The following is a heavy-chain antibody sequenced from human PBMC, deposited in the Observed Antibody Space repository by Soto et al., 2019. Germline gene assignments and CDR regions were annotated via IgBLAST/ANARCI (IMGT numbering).Heavy chain of an antibody. V-gene: IGHV2-5*02. Sequence: SGPTLVNPTQTLTLTCTFSGFSLSTSGVGVGWIRQPPGKALEWLALIYWDDDKRYSPSLKSRLTITKDTSKHQVVLTMTNMDPVDTATYYCAHYPRRYSGYDGTYYYYYYYMDVWGKGTTVTVSS. CDR2: IYWDDDK. J-gene: IGHJ6*03. CDR3: AHYPRRYSGYDGTYYYYYYYMDV. D-gene: IGHD5-12*01. CDR1: GFSLSTSGVG.